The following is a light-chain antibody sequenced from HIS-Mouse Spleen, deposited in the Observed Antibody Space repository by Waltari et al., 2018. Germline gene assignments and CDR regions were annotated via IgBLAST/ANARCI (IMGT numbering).Light chain of an antibody. J-gene: IGLJ1*01. CDR3: QAWDSSTAV. V-gene: IGLV3-1*01. CDR1: KLGDKY. Sequence: SYELTQPPSVSVSPGQTASITCSGDKLGDKYACWYQQKPGQSPVLVIYQESKRHSGIPGRFSGSNSGNTATLTISGTQAMDEADYYCQAWDSSTAVFGTGTKVTVL. CDR2: QES.